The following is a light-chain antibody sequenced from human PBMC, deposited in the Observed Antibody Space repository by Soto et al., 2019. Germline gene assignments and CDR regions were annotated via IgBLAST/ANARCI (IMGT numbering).Light chain of an antibody. CDR1: QTIHRF. Sequence: IHMTHSPSTLPAPVGDRVTITCRASQTIHRFLAWYQQKAGKAPKLLIYDASNLESGVPSRFSGSGSGTEFTLTVSSLQPDDFATFYCQQFHSCPWTFGQGTKVDIK. CDR3: QQFHSCPWT. CDR2: DAS. J-gene: IGKJ1*01. V-gene: IGKV1-5*01.